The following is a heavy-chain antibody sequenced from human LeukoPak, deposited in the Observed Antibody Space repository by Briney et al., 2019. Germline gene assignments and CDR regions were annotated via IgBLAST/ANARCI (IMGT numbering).Heavy chain of an antibody. D-gene: IGHD5/OR15-5a*01. J-gene: IGHJ3*02. CDR3: ARGVSGTGPDI. CDR2: IKTDGSST. Sequence: GGSLRLSCAASGFTFSSYWMHWVRQTPGKGLVWVSRIKTDGSSTDYADSVKGRFTISRDNAKNTMCLQMNSLRAEDTAVYYCARGVSGTGPDIWGLGTMVTVSS. V-gene: IGHV3-74*01. CDR1: GFTFSSYW.